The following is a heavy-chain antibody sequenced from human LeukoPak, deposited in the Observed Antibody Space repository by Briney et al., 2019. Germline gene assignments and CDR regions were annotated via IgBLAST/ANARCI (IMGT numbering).Heavy chain of an antibody. J-gene: IGHJ6*02. Sequence: SETLSLTCAVYGGSFSGYYWSWIRQPPGRGLEWIGEINHSGSTNYNPSLKSRVTISVDTSKNQFSLKLSSVTAADTAVYYCARVGDSSGYYFHYYYGMDVWGQGTTVTVSS. CDR3: ARVGDSSGYYFHYYYGMDV. V-gene: IGHV4-34*01. CDR1: GGSFSGYY. D-gene: IGHD3-22*01. CDR2: INHSGST.